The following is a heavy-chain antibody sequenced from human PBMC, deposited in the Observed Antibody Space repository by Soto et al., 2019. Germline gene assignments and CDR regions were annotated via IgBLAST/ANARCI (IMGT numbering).Heavy chain of an antibody. Sequence: EVKLVESGGDLVQPGGSPRLSCTASGFDFSGSEMNWFRQTPGKGLEWLAYITGSGGAIFHADSVKGRFSISRDNAKNSLFLEMNTLTVDDAGVYYCAKVAPFILGSPIWGQGTLVTVSS. CDR3: AKVAPFILGSPI. D-gene: IGHD2-21*01. J-gene: IGHJ4*02. CDR1: GFDFSGSE. V-gene: IGHV3-48*03. CDR2: ITGSGGAI.